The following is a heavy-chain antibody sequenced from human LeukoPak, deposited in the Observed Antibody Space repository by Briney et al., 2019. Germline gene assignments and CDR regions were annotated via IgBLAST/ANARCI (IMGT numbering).Heavy chain of an antibody. CDR1: GGTFSSYA. J-gene: IGHJ6*02. V-gene: IGHV1-69*04. Sequence: SVKVSCKASGGTFSSYAINWVRQAPGQGLEWMGRIIPILGLANYAQRFQGRVTITADTSTSTAYTELSSLRSEDTAVYYCARDQKVGATPYFGMDVWGQGTTVIVSS. D-gene: IGHD1-26*01. CDR3: ARDQKVGATPYFGMDV. CDR2: IIPILGLA.